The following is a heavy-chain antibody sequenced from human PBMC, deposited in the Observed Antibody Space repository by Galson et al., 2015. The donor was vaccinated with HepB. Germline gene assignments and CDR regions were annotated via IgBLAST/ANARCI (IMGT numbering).Heavy chain of an antibody. J-gene: IGHJ4*02. CDR2: IRSKSYGGPI. CDR1: GFSFGDYT. Sequence: SLRLSCAASGFSFGDYTMNWFRQAPGKGLEWVGFIRSKSYGGPIEYAASVKEGFTISRDDSKSIAFLQMTNLKSEDTAVYYCSSNKTAVHYWGQGTLVTVSS. V-gene: IGHV3-49*03. CDR3: SSNKTAVHY. D-gene: IGHD2-21*02.